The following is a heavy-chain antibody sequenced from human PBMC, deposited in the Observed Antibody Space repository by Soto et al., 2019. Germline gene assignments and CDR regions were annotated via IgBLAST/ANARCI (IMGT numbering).Heavy chain of an antibody. V-gene: IGHV3-23*01. Sequence: GGSLGLSCAASGFTFSSYAMSWVRQAPGKGLEWVSAISGSGGSTYYADSVKGRFTISRDNSKNTLYLQMNSLRAEDTAVYYCAKSVIVVVYYFDYWGQGTLVTVSS. J-gene: IGHJ4*02. D-gene: IGHD3-22*01. CDR2: ISGSGGST. CDR1: GFTFSSYA. CDR3: AKSVIVVVYYFDY.